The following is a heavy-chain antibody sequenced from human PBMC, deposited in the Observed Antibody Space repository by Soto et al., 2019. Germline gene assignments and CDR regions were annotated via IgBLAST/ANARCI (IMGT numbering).Heavy chain of an antibody. J-gene: IGHJ2*01. V-gene: IGHV3-23*01. Sequence: EVQLLESGGGLVQPGGSLRLSCAASGFTFSSYAMNWVRQAPGKGLQWVSVISGSGDSTYYADSVKGRFTISRDNSKNTLYLQMNSLRAEDTAVYYCARRNSGWYFDLWGRGTLVTFSS. CDR3: ARRNSGWYFDL. D-gene: IGHD4-4*01. CDR1: GFTFSSYA. CDR2: ISGSGDST.